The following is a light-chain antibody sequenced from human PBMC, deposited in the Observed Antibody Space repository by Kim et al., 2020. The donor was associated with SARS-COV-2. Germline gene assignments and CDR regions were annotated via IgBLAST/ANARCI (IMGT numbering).Light chain of an antibody. V-gene: IGLV3-1*01. CDR2: QDN. Sequence: SPGQTASITYSRYKLGDKYVSWYQQKPGKSPVVVIYQDNQRPSGIPERFSGSNSVNTATLTISGTQAMDEADYYCQAWDSSTHNYVFGAGTRSPS. J-gene: IGLJ1*01. CDR3: QAWDSSTHNYV. CDR1: KLGDKY.